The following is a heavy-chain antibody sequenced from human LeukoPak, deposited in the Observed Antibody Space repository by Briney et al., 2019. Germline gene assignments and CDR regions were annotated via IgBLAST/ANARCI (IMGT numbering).Heavy chain of an antibody. CDR1: GYTFSTYG. CDR3: ARDLSSGGWTLEFDY. V-gene: IGHV1-18*01. Sequence: ASVKVSCKTSGYTFSTYGITWVRQAPGQGFGWMGWISAHSGDTKYAENFQGRISLTTDTSATTAYMELRSLTSDDTAVYYCARDLSSGGWTLEFDYWGQGSLVTVAS. J-gene: IGHJ4*02. CDR2: ISAHSGDT. D-gene: IGHD1-1*01.